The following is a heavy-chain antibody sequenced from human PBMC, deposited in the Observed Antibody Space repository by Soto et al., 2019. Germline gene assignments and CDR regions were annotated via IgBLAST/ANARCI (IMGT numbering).Heavy chain of an antibody. J-gene: IGHJ6*02. D-gene: IGHD6-6*01. V-gene: IGHV3-7*01. CDR3: ARDVYSSSSYYYYGMDV. Sequence: GGSLRISCAASGFTFRSYWLSWGPQAPGEGLEWVANIKQDGSQKYYVDSVKGRFTISRDNAKNSLYLQMNSLRAEDTAVYYCARDVYSSSSYYYYGMDVWGQGTTVTVSS. CDR1: GFTFRSYW. CDR2: IKQDGSQK.